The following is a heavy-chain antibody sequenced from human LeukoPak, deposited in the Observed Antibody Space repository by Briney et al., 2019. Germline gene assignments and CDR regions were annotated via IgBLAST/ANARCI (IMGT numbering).Heavy chain of an antibody. V-gene: IGHV4-38-2*02. CDR3: ARDQAAPHNWFDP. CDR2: IYHSGST. D-gene: IGHD6-6*01. CDR1: GYSISSGYY. J-gene: IGHJ5*02. Sequence: SETLSLTCTVSGYSISSGYYWGWIRQPPGKGLEWIGSIYHSGSTYYNPSLKSRVTISVDTSKNQFSLKLSSVTAADTAVYYCARDQAAPHNWFDPWGQGTLVTVSS.